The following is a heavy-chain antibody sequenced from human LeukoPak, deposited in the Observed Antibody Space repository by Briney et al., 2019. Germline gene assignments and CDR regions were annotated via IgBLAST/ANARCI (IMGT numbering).Heavy chain of an antibody. CDR2: ISGSGGST. V-gene: IGHV3-23*01. D-gene: IGHD3-22*01. J-gene: IGHJ5*02. CDR1: GFTFSSYG. Sequence: GGSLRLSCAASGFTFSSYGMSWVRQAPGKGLEWVSAISGSGGSTYYADSVKGRFTISRDNSKNTLYLQMNSLRAEDTAVYYCARYYYDSSGYYQTTWGQGTLVTVSS. CDR3: ARYYYDSSGYYQTT.